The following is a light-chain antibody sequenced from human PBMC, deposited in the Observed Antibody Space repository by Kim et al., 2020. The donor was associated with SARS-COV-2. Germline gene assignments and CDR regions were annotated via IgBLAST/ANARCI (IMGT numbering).Light chain of an antibody. J-gene: IGLJ1*01. CDR3: ATWDSSLTSYV. V-gene: IGLV1-51*01. CDR1: GSNIGSNV. Sequence: GQKGSISCAGTGSNIGSNVVSWYKQLPGAAPKLLIYDNDKRPSGIPDRFSGSKSGTSGTLGITGLQTGDEAEYYCATWDSSLTSYVFGIGTKVTVL. CDR2: DND.